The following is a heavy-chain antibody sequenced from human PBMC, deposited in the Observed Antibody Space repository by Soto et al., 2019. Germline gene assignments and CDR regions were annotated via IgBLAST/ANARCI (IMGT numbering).Heavy chain of an antibody. D-gene: IGHD2-21*02. CDR2: ISSGGGSS. V-gene: IGHV3-23*01. CDR1: GFTFSNYA. Sequence: EVQLLESGGGLVQPGGSLRLSCAASGFTFSNYAMSWVRQAPGKGLEWVSGISSGGGSSYYADSVKGRFTISRDNSKNMLYLQMNSLRAEDTAVYYFAHNCGVDCHSVFFYWGQGTLVIVSS. J-gene: IGHJ4*02. CDR3: AHNCGVDCHSVFFY.